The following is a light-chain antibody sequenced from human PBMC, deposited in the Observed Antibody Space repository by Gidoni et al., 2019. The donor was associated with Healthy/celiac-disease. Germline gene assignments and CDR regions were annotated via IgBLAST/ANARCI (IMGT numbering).Light chain of an antibody. J-gene: IGKJ1*01. CDR1: QSISSY. CDR3: QQSYSTSWT. CDR2: AAS. Sequence: DIQMTQSPSSLSASVGDRVTITCRASQSISSYLNWYQQNTGKAPKLLIYAASSLQSGVPSRFSGSGSGTDFTRTISSLQPEDFATYYCQQSYSTSWTFXQXTKVEIK. V-gene: IGKV1-39*01.